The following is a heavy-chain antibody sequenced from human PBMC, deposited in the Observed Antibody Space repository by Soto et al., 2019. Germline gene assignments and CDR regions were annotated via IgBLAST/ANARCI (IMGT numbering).Heavy chain of an antibody. CDR2: ISYDGSNK. J-gene: IGHJ2*01. D-gene: IGHD3-3*01. Sequence: GSLRLSCAASGFTFSGYAMHWVRQPPGKGLEWVVVISYDGSNKYYAVAVKGRFTISRDNSKNTLYLQMNSLRAEDTAVYYCAKDLGVGSGSWYFDLWCRGTLVTVSS. V-gene: IGHV3-30*18. CDR1: GFTFSGYA. CDR3: AKDLGVGSGSWYFDL.